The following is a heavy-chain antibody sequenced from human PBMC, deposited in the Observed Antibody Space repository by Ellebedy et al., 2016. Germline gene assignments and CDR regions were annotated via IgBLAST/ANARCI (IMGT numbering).Heavy chain of an antibody. Sequence: SVKVSCXASGGTFSSYAISWVRQAPGQGLEWMGGIIPIFGTANYAQKFQGRVTITADESTSTAYMELSSLRSEDTAVYYCARQVAATSIFWFDPWGQGTLVTVSS. J-gene: IGHJ5*02. V-gene: IGHV1-69*13. CDR1: GGTFSSYA. CDR2: IIPIFGTA. D-gene: IGHD2-15*01. CDR3: ARQVAATSIFWFDP.